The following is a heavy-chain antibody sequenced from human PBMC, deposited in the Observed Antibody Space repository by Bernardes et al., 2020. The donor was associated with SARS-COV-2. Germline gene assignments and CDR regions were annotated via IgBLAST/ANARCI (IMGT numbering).Heavy chain of an antibody. CDR1: GYTFTTYG. CDR2: ISPHNGDT. J-gene: IGHJ4*02. V-gene: IGHV1-18*01. CDR3: ARIASSGTSNFDS. Sequence: AAVKDSCKASGYTFTTYGISWVRQGPGQGLDGMGWISPHNGDTNYAQELEDRLTMTTDASTSTAYMELRSLRSDDTAVYYCARIASSGTSNFDSWGQGTLVTGSA. D-gene: IGHD6-13*01.